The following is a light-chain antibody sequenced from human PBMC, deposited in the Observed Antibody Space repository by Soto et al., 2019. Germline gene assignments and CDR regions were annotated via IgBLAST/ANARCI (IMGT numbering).Light chain of an antibody. J-gene: IGKJ5*01. Sequence: EIVLTQSPGTLSLSPGERATLSCRASQSVSSCYLAWYQQKPGQAPRLLIYGASSRATGIPDRFSGSGSGTDFTLTISRPEPEDFAVYYCQQYGSSPPITFGQGTRLEIK. CDR3: QQYGSSPPIT. CDR2: GAS. CDR1: QSVSSCY. V-gene: IGKV3-20*01.